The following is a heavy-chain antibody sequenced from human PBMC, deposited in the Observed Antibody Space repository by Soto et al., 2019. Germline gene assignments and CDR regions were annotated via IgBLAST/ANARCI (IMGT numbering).Heavy chain of an antibody. CDR1: GFTFSSYG. D-gene: IGHD3-3*01. J-gene: IGHJ6*02. Sequence: QVQLVESGGGVVQPGRSLRLSCAASGFTFSSYGMHWVRQAPGKGLEWVAVIWYDGSNKYYADSVKGRFTISRDNSKNKLYLQMNSLRAEDTAVYYCARDPHDFWSGYYPDQYYYYGMDVWGQGTTVTVSS. V-gene: IGHV3-33*01. CDR2: IWYDGSNK. CDR3: ARDPHDFWSGYYPDQYYYYGMDV.